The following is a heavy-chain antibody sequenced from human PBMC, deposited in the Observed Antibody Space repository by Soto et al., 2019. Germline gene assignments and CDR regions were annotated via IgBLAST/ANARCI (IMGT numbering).Heavy chain of an antibody. V-gene: IGHV3-30*03. CDR3: ARDVSTSGTKFFYGMAV. Sequence: QELLVESGGGVVQPGRSLRLSCSASRFIVNIYGMHWVRQTPGKGLEGVAVISYDGANKYYADSVKGRFTISRDNSKNTLYLKMNSLRPDDTAIYYCARDVSTSGTKFFYGMAVWGQGTTVTVSS. CDR1: RFIVNIYG. D-gene: IGHD1-1*01. J-gene: IGHJ6*02. CDR2: ISYDGANK.